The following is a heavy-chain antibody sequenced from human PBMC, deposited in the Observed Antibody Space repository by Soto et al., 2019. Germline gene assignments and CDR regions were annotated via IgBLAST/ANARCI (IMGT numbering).Heavy chain of an antibody. CDR3: ARKSSGSSFDY. J-gene: IGHJ4*02. CDR1: GGSIISSFY. CDR2: IYYTGST. V-gene: IGHV4-31*03. D-gene: IGHD1-26*01. Sequence: QVQLQESGPGLVKPSQTLSLTCTVSGGSIISSFYWSWIRQHPGKGLEWIGFIYYTGSTYYNPSLKSRVTISLDTSKDHFSLNLSSVTAADTALYYCARKSSGSSFDYWGQGTLVSVSS.